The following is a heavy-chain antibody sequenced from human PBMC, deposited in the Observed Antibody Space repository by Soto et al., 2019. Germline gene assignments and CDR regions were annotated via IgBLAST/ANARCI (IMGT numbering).Heavy chain of an antibody. V-gene: IGHV1-46*01. CDR2: INPSGGST. D-gene: IGHD3-3*01. J-gene: IGHJ6*02. Sequence: ASVKVSCKASGYTFTSYYMHWVRQAPGQGLEWMGIINPSGGSTSYAQKFQSRVTMTRDTSTSTVYMELSSLRSEDTAVYYCARTDFWSGYYHVGMDVWGQGTTVTVSS. CDR3: ARTDFWSGYYHVGMDV. CDR1: GYTFTSYY.